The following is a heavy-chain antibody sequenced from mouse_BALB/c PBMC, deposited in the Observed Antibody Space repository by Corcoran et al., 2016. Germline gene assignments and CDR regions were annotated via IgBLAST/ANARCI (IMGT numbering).Heavy chain of an antibody. V-gene: IGHV14-3*02. CDR2: IDPANGNT. CDR1: GFNLKDTY. J-gene: IGHJ1*01. CDR3: ANWDWYFDV. Sequence: EVQLQQSGAELVKPGASVKLSCTASGFNLKDTYMHWVKQRPEQGLEWLGRIDPANGNTKYDPKFQGKATITADTSSNTAYLQRSSLTSEDTAVYYCANWDWYFDVWGAGTTVTVSS. D-gene: IGHD4-1*01.